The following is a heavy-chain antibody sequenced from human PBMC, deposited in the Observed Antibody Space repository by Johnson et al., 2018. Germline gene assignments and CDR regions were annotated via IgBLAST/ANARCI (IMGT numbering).Heavy chain of an antibody. D-gene: IGHD1-14*01. Sequence: VQLVQSGGGLVQPGRSLRLSCAASGSTVSNTYMSNYMSWVRPAPGKGLEWVSMIFSGADTHYADSVKARFTVSIDNSKNTLYLQMNSLRAEDTAVYYCARLRGGGRPYMDVWGRGTTVNVSS. CDR2: IFSGADT. CDR3: ARLRGGGRPYMDV. V-gene: IGHV3-66*02. CDR1: GSTVSNTYMSNY. J-gene: IGHJ6*03.